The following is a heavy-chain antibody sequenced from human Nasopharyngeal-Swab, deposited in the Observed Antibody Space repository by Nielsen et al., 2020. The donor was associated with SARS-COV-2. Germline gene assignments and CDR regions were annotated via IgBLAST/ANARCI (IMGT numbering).Heavy chain of an antibody. Sequence: SGPTLVKPTQTLTLTCTFSGFSLSTSGVGVGWIRQPPGKALEWLALIYWDDDKRYSPSLKSRLTITKDTSKNQVVLTMTNMDPVDTATYYCAYRGEPVAGYDAFDIWGQGTMVTVSS. J-gene: IGHJ3*02. CDR3: AYRGEPVAGYDAFDI. V-gene: IGHV2-5*02. CDR2: IYWDDDK. CDR1: GFSLSTSGVG. D-gene: IGHD6-19*01.